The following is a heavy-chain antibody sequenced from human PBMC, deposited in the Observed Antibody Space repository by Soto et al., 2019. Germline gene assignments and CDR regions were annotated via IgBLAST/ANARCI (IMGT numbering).Heavy chain of an antibody. CDR2: IIPIFGTA. D-gene: IGHD6-13*01. Sequence: GASVKVSCKASGGTFSSYAISWVRQAPGQGLEWMGGIIPIFGTANYAQKFQGRVTITADESTSTAYMELSSLRSEDTAVYYCARPIRTGIEAAYYYYGMDVWGQGTTVTVSS. J-gene: IGHJ6*02. V-gene: IGHV1-69*13. CDR3: ARPIRTGIEAAYYYYGMDV. CDR1: GGTFSSYA.